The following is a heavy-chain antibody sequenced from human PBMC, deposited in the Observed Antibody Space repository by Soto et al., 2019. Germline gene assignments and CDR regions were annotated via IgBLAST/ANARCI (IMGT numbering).Heavy chain of an antibody. D-gene: IGHD5-18*01. J-gene: IGHJ4*02. CDR2: ISAYNGNT. Sequence: QVQLVQSGAEVKKPGASVKVSCKASGYTFTSYGISWVRQAPGQGLEWMGWISAYNGNTNYAQKLQGRVTMTTNTSANTAYMELRCQKSDDTAGYYCARPRGYSYGFDYWGQGTLVTVSS. CDR3: ARPRGYSYGFDY. V-gene: IGHV1-18*01. CDR1: GYTFTSYG.